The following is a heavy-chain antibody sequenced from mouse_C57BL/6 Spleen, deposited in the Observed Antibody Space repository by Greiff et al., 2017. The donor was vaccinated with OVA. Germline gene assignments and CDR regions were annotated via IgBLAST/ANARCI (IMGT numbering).Heavy chain of an antibody. CDR3: ARSISSCACFAY. CDR2: INPNNGGT. D-gene: IGHD1-3*01. J-gene: IGHJ3*01. Sequence: VQLQQSGPELVKPGASVKISCKASGYTFTDYYMNWVKQSHGKSLEWIGDINPNNGGTSYNQKFEGKATLTVDKSSSTAYMELRSLSSEDSAVYYCARSISSCACFAYWGQGTLVTVSS. V-gene: IGHV1-26*01. CDR1: GYTFTDYY.